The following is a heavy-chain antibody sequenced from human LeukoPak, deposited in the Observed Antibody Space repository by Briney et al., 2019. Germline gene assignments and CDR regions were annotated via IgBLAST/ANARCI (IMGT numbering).Heavy chain of an antibody. D-gene: IGHD2/OR15-2a*01. CDR3: AKDGTSYYY. CDR1: GFTFNNYG. V-gene: IGHV3-30*02. CDR2: IRYDGSNT. J-gene: IGHJ4*02. Sequence: GGSLRLSCAASGFTFNNYGMHWVRQAPGKGLEWLAFIRYDGSNTYYADSVKGRFTVSRDDSKNTLYLQMNSLKGDDTAVYYCAKDGTSYYYWGQGTLVTVSS.